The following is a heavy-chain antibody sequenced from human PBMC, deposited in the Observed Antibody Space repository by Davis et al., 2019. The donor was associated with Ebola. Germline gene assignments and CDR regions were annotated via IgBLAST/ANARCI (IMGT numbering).Heavy chain of an antibody. CDR2: INTNTGNP. CDR1: GYTFTSYG. J-gene: IGHJ6*02. CDR3: AREVSRNPYYYYGMDV. V-gene: IGHV7-4-1*02. Sequence: AASVKVSCKASGYTFTSYGISWVRQAPGQGLEWMGWINTNTGNPTYAQGFTGRFVFSLDTSVSTAYLQISSLKAEDTAVYYCAREVSRNPYYYYGMDVWGQGTTVTVSS.